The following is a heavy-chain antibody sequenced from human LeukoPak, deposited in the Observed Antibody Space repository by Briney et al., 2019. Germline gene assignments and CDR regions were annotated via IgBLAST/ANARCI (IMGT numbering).Heavy chain of an antibody. J-gene: IGHJ4*02. CDR3: ARVRLDDYGDPRRDYFDY. V-gene: IGHV4-61*01. CDR1: GGSVSSGSYY. D-gene: IGHD4-17*01. CDR2: IYYSGST. Sequence: SETLSLTCTVSGGSVSSGSYYWSWIRQPPGKGLEWIGYIYYSGSTNYNPSLKSRVTISVDTSKNQFSLKLSSVTAADTAVYYCARVRLDDYGDPRRDYFDYWGQGTLVTVYS.